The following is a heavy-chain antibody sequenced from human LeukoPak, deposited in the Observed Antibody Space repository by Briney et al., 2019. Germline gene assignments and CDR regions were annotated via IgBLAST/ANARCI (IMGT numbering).Heavy chain of an antibody. CDR3: TKEFCGSRAACAGSSYYDF. D-gene: IGHD2-15*01. V-gene: IGHV3-13*01. Sequence: GGSLRLSCAASGFTFSKDDFHWVRQAPDKGLEWVAAIGVTGDTYYADSAKGRFTISREDAANHLYLQMRSLGAGETALYYCTKEFCGSRAACAGSSYYDFRGRGALVTVSS. CDR1: GFTFSKDD. CDR2: IGVTGDT. J-gene: IGHJ2*01.